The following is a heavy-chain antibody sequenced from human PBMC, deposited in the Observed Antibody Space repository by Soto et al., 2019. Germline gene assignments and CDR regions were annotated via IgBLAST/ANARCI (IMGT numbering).Heavy chain of an antibody. V-gene: IGHV4-39*01. CDR1: GGSISSSSYY. CDR3: AELKMTTVTIVFDP. Sequence: ETLSLTCTVSGGSISSSSYYWGWIRQPPGKGLEWIGGIYYSGSTYYNPSLKSRVTISVDTSKNQFSLKLSSVTAADTAVYYCAELKMTTVTIVFDPWGQGTLVTVSS. J-gene: IGHJ5*02. D-gene: IGHD4-4*01. CDR2: IYYSGST.